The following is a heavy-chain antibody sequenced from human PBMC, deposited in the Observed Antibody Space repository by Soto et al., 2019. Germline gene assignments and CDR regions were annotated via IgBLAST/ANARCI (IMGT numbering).Heavy chain of an antibody. J-gene: IGHJ4*02. CDR3: AKDGDSITGNKPLDY. CDR2: ISVSGDRT. D-gene: IGHD3-3*01. V-gene: IGHV3-23*01. Sequence: EVQLLESGGGLVQPGGSLRLSCAASGFTFSSYAMCWVRQAPGKGLEWVSSISVSGDRTFYADSVKGRFTISRDNFRNTRHLQMSSLRAEDTALYYCAKDGDSITGNKPLDYWGQGTLVTVSS. CDR1: GFTFSSYA.